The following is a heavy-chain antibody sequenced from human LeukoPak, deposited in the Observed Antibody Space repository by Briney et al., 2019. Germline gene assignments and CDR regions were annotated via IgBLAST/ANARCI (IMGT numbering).Heavy chain of an antibody. Sequence: SETLSLTCAVYGGSFSGYYWSWIRQPAGKGLEWIGRIYTSGSTNYNPSLKSRVTMSVDTSKNQFSLKLSSVTAADTAVYYCARSNGYNYWWFDPWGQGTLVTVSS. D-gene: IGHD5-24*01. V-gene: IGHV4-59*10. J-gene: IGHJ5*02. CDR2: IYTSGST. CDR3: ARSNGYNYWWFDP. CDR1: GGSFSGYY.